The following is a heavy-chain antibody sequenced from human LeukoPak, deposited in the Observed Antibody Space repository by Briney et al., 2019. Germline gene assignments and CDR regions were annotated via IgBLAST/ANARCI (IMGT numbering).Heavy chain of an antibody. V-gene: IGHV3-53*01. J-gene: IGHJ4*02. CDR3: AGSSSWKYYFDY. Sequence: GGSLRLSCAASGFTFSNYWMSWVRQAPGKGLEWVSVIYSGGSTYYADSVKGRFTISRDNSKSTLYLQMNSLRAEDTAVYYCAGSSSWKYYFDYWGQGTLVTVSS. CDR1: GFTFSNYW. D-gene: IGHD6-13*01. CDR2: IYSGGST.